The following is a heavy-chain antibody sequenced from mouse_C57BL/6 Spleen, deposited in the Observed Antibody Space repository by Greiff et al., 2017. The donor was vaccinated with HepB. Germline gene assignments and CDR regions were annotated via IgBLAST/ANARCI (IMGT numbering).Heavy chain of an antibody. D-gene: IGHD1-1*01. Sequence: QVQLKQSGPELVKPGASVKISCKASGYAFSSSWMNWVKQRPGKGLEWIGRIYPGDGDTNYNGKFKGKATLTADKSSSTAYMQLSSLTSEDSAVYFCARSPYYYGSSGYWYFDVWGTGTTVTVSS. J-gene: IGHJ1*03. V-gene: IGHV1-82*01. CDR3: ARSPYYYGSSGYWYFDV. CDR2: IYPGDGDT. CDR1: GYAFSSSW.